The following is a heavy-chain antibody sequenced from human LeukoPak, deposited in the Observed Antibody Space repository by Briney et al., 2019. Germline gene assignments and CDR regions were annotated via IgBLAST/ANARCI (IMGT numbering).Heavy chain of an antibody. Sequence: GVSLRLSCAASGVTFSSYSMNWVRQAPGKGLEWVSSISSSSSYVYYADSVKGRFTISRDNAKNSLYLQMNSLRAEDTAVYYCARDPTFYSSSWYDYWGQGTLVTVSS. CDR2: ISSSSSYV. D-gene: IGHD6-13*01. V-gene: IGHV3-21*01. CDR3: ARDPTFYSSSWYDY. J-gene: IGHJ4*02. CDR1: GVTFSSYS.